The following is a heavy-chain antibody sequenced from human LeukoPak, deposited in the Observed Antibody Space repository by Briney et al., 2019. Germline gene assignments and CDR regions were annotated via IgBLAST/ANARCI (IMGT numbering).Heavy chain of an antibody. D-gene: IGHD7-27*01. CDR1: GGSISSGSYY. CDR3: ARDPALPGAFDI. J-gene: IGHJ3*02. V-gene: IGHV4-61*02. CDR2: IYTSGST. Sequence: SQTLSLTCTVSGGSISSGSYYGSWIRQPAGKGREWIGRIYTSGSTNYNPSLKSRVTISVDTSKNQFSLKLSSVTAADTAVYYCARDPALPGAFDIWGQGTMVTVSS.